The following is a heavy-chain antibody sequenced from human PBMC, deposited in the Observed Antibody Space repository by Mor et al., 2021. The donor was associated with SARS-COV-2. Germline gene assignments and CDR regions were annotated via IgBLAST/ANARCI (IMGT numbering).Heavy chain of an antibody. V-gene: IGHV3-30-3*01. Sequence: SDGRNEYYADSVKGRFTISRDNSKNTLYLQMNSLTTEDTAVYYCARDWVMQWLYVGTLDYWGQGTLVTVSS. D-gene: IGHD6-19*01. CDR2: SDGRNE. J-gene: IGHJ4*02. CDR3: ARDWVMQWLYVGTLDY.